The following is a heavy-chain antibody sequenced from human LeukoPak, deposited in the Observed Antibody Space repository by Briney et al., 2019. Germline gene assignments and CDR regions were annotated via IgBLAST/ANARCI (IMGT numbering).Heavy chain of an antibody. CDR3: ARLPGRTATSRPFDN. D-gene: IGHD1-14*01. CDR2: IHYSGST. Sequence: GSLRLSCAASGFTFTNAWMSWIRQSPGKGLEWVGFIHYSGSTNYNPSVKSRVTISVDTPKNQFSLNLSSVTAADTAVYFCARLPGRTATSRPFDNWGQGTLVTVSS. CDR1: GFTFTNAW. J-gene: IGHJ4*02. V-gene: IGHV4-59*08.